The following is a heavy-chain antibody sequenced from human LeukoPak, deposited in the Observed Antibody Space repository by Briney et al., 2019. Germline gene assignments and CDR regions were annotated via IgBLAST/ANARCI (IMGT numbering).Heavy chain of an antibody. CDR3: AREWEWPDY. CDR2: IYYSGST. D-gene: IGHD1-26*01. V-gene: IGHV4-4*02. J-gene: IGHJ4*02. Sequence: PGGSLRLSCAASGFTLNRYWMSWVRQAPGKGLEWIGSIYYSGSTYYNPSLKSRVTISVDTSKNQFSLKLSSVTAAGTAVYYCAREWEWPDYWGQGTLVTVSS. CDR1: GFTLNRYW.